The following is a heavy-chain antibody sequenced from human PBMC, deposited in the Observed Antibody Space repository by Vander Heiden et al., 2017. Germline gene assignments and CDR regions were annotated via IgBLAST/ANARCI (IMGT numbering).Heavy chain of an antibody. CDR2: IYSGGST. D-gene: IGHD2-15*01. J-gene: IGHJ2*01. CDR1: GFTVSSNY. Sequence: EVQLVESGGGLIQPGGSLRLSCAASGFTVSSNYMSWVRQAPGKVLEWVSVIYSGGSTYYADSVKGRFTISRDNSKNTLYLQMNSLRAEDTAVYYCARDGGYCSGGSCYLGWYFDLWGRGTLVTVSS. V-gene: IGHV3-53*01. CDR3: ARDGGYCSGGSCYLGWYFDL.